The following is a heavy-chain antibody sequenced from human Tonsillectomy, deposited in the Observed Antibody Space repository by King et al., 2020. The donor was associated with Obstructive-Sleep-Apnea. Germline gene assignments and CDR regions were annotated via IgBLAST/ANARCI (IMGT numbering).Heavy chain of an antibody. Sequence: QLVQSGAEVKKPVASVKVSCKAAGYSFTTYDINWVRQATGQGLEWMVWMNPNSGNTGYAQKFQGRVTMTRNTSISTAYMELSSLRSEDTAFYYCARRTGWYYFDYWGQGILGTVSS. J-gene: IGHJ4*02. CDR2: MNPNSGNT. V-gene: IGHV1-8*01. CDR3: ARRTGWYYFDY. D-gene: IGHD2-8*02. CDR1: GYSFTTYD.